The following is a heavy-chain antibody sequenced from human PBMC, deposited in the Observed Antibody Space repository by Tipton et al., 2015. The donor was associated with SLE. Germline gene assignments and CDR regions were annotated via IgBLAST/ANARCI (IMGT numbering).Heavy chain of an antibody. D-gene: IGHD2-8*01. CDR1: GGSISSSSYY. CDR2: MYYSGST. CDR3: VRLRSKVLIDY. V-gene: IGHV4-39*07. Sequence: TLSLTCSVSGGSISSSSYYWGWIRQPPGKGLEWIGSMYYSGSTYYYPSLKSRITISVDTSKNQFSLEVRSVTAADTAVYYCVRLRSKVLIDYWGQGTLVTVSS. J-gene: IGHJ4*02.